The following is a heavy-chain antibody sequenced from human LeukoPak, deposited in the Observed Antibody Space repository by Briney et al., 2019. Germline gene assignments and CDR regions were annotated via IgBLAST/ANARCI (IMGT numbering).Heavy chain of an antibody. CDR3: ARDCSSTSCYWTFDY. CDR1: GFTFSSYW. Sequence: PGGSLRLSCAASGFTFSSYWMSWVRQAPGKGLEWVANIKQDGSEKYYVGSVKGRFTISRDNAKNSLYLQMNGLRAEDTAVYYCARDCSSTSCYWTFDYWGQGTLVTVSS. D-gene: IGHD2-2*01. V-gene: IGHV3-7*01. CDR2: IKQDGSEK. J-gene: IGHJ4*02.